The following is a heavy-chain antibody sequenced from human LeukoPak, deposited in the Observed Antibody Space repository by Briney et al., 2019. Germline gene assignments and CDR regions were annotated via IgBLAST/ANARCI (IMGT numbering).Heavy chain of an antibody. D-gene: IGHD5-18*01. CDR2: IYYSGST. V-gene: IGHV4-59*08. J-gene: IGHJ4*02. Sequence: PSETLSLTCTVSGGSISSYYWSWIRQPPGKGLEWIGYIYYSGSTNYNPSLKSRVTISVDTSKNQFSLRLSSVTAADTAVYYCAGHGPWIQLWPHFDYWGQGTLVTVSS. CDR1: GGSISSYY. CDR3: AGHGPWIQLWPHFDY.